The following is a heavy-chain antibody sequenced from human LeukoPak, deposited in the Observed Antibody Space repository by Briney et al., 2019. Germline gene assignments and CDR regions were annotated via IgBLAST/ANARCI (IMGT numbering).Heavy chain of an antibody. CDR1: GGSISSSSYY. D-gene: IGHD6-13*01. CDR3: ARGYSSSWQYYYYMDV. J-gene: IGHJ6*03. Sequence: PSETLSLTCTVSGGSISSSSYYWGWIRQPPGKGLEWIGSIYYSGSTYYNPSLKSRVTISVDTSKNQFSLKLSSVTAADTAVYYCARGYSSSWQYYYYMDVWGKGTTVTVSS. CDR2: IYYSGST. V-gene: IGHV4-39*01.